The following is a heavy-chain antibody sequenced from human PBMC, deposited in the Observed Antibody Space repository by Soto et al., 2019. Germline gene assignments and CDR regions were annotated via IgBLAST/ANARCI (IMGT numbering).Heavy chain of an antibody. J-gene: IGHJ4*02. V-gene: IGHV4-59*03. D-gene: IGHD1-20*01. CDR3: ARGTRALITAFFCN. Sequence: ASETLSLTCSVSGDALSNYYWSWIRQTPGRGMEWIGCIHESGSHAYNRSLRGRALISLKPSKRQLSLSLRSATAADTATYYCARGTRALITAFFCNWGQGIPVTVSS. CDR2: IHESGSH. CDR1: GDALSNYY.